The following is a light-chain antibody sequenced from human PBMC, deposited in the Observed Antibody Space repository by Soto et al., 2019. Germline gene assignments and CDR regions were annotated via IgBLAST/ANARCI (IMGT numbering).Light chain of an antibody. Sequence: QSVLTQPPSVSAAPGQKVTFSCSGSSSNIGKNYVSWYQQVPGTAPKLLIYEDNKRRSGIPDRFSGSNSGTSATLGITGLQTGDEADYYCGTWDSSLSVFVFGTGTKVTVL. CDR2: EDN. J-gene: IGLJ1*01. CDR1: SSNIGKNY. V-gene: IGLV1-51*02. CDR3: GTWDSSLSVFV.